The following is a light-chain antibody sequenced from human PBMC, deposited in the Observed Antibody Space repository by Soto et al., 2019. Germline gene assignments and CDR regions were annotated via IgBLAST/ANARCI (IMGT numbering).Light chain of an antibody. Sequence: QAVVTQPPSVSGAPGQRVTISCTGSSSNIGAGYDVHWYQQLPGTAPKLLIYGNSNRPSGVPDRFSGSKSGTSASLAITGLQAEDEADYYCPSYDSSLSGSVVFGGGTKLTVL. V-gene: IGLV1-40*01. CDR3: PSYDSSLSGSVV. J-gene: IGLJ2*01. CDR2: GNS. CDR1: SSNIGAGYD.